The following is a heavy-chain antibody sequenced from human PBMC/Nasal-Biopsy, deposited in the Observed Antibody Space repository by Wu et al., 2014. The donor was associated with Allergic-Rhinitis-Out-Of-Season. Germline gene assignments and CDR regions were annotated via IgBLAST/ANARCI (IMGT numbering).Heavy chain of an antibody. CDR1: GFTFSSYW. Sequence: LRLSCAASGFTFSSYWMHWVRQAPGKGLVWVSRINSDGSSTSYADSVKGRFTISRDNAKNTLYLQMNSLRAEDTAVYYCARGAGDIVVVPAAMKGGFDYWGQGTLVTVSS. J-gene: IGHJ4*02. CDR3: ARGAGDIVVVPAAMKGGFDY. D-gene: IGHD2-2*01. CDR2: INSDGSST. V-gene: IGHV3-74*01.